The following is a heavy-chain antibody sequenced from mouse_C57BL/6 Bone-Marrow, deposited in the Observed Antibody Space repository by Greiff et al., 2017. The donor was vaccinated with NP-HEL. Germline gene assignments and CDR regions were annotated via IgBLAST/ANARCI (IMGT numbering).Heavy chain of an antibody. Sequence: VHVKQSGAELVKPGASVKLSCTASGFNIKDYYMHWVKQRTEQGLEWIGRIDPEDGEPKYAPKFKGKATITADTSSNTAYLHRSILTSEDTAVYYCYYTIPFAYWGRGTLVTVSA. CDR3: YYTIPFAY. J-gene: IGHJ3*01. CDR1: GFNIKDYY. V-gene: IGHV14-2*01. CDR2: IDPEDGEP. D-gene: IGHD2-12*01.